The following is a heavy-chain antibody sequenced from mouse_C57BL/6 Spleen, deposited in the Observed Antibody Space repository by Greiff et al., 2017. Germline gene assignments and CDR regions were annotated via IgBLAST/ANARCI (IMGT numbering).Heavy chain of an antibody. CDR1: GYTFTSYT. D-gene: IGHD1-1*02. CDR3: ASGYGPRAMDY. V-gene: IGHV1-4*01. Sequence: VQLQQSGAELARPGASVKMSCKASGYTFTSYTMHWVKQRPGQGLEWIGYINPSSGYTKYNQKFKDKATLTADKSSSTAYMQLSSLTSEDSAVYYCASGYGPRAMDYWGQGASVTVAS. J-gene: IGHJ4*01. CDR2: INPSSGYT.